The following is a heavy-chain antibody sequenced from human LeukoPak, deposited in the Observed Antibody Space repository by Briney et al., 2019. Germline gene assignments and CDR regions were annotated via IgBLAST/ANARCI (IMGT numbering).Heavy chain of an antibody. CDR1: GFTFSSYW. CDR3: AREPQYDFWSGTNYYGMEV. J-gene: IGHJ6*02. D-gene: IGHD3-3*01. V-gene: IGHV3-74*01. CDR2: INSDGSST. Sequence: GGSLRLSCAASGFTFSSYWMHWVRQAPGKGLVWVSRINSDGSSTSYADSVKGRFTISRDNAKNTLYLQMNSLRAEDTAVYYCAREPQYDFWSGTNYYGMEVWGQGTTVTVSS.